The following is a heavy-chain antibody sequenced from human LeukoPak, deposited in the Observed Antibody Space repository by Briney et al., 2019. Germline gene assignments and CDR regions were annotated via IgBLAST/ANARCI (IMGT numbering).Heavy chain of an antibody. CDR1: QFKFNNYG. J-gene: IGHJ4*02. V-gene: IGHV3-23*01. CDR3: ARGRSLAAAASYYFDY. D-gene: IGHD6-25*01. Sequence: GGSLRLSCATSQFKFNNYGMTWVRQAPGKGLEWVSCITGSGGSTQYADSVQGRFTISRDNSKNTLYLQMNSLRAEDTAVYYCARGRSLAAAASYYFDYWGQGTLVTVSS. CDR2: ITGSGGST.